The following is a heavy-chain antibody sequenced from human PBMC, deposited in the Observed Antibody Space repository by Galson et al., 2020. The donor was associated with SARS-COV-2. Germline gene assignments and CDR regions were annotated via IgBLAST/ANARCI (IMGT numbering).Heavy chain of an antibody. CDR3: ARDHYYSIDY. J-gene: IGHJ4*02. V-gene: IGHV6-1*01. CDR2: TYYRSKWYH. D-gene: IGHD3-10*01. Sequence: SQTLSLTCAISGDTVSSNDAAWNWFRQSPSRGLEWLGRTYYRSKWYHDYAESVKSRITINPDTSKNQFCLQVNSVTPEDTAVYYCARDHYYSIDYWGQGTLVTVSS. CDR1: GDTVSSNDAA.